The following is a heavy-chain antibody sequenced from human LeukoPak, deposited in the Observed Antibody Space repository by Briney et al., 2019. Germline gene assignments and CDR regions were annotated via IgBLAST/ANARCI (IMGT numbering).Heavy chain of an antibody. CDR2: IIPILGIA. CDR1: GYTFTSYG. CDR3: ARVRGYCTNGVCYKGDWFDP. J-gene: IGHJ5*02. D-gene: IGHD2-8*01. Sequence: SVKVSCKASGYTFTSYGISWVRQAPGQGLEWMGRIIPILGIANYAQKFQGRVTITADKSTSTAYMELSSLRSEDTAVYYCARVRGYCTNGVCYKGDWFDPWGQGTLVTVSS. V-gene: IGHV1-69*04.